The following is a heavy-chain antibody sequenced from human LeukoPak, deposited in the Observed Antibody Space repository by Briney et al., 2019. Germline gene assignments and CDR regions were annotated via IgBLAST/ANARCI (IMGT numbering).Heavy chain of an antibody. CDR3: ARDSEEQWLARHHYGMDV. Sequence: GRSLRLSCAASGFTFSSYAVHWVRQAPGKGLEWVAVISYDGSNKYYADSVKGRFTISGDNSKNTLYLQMNSLRPEDTAVYYCARDSEEQWLARHHYGMDVWGQGTTVTVSS. CDR1: GFTFSSYA. V-gene: IGHV3-30-3*01. CDR2: ISYDGSNK. D-gene: IGHD6-19*01. J-gene: IGHJ6*02.